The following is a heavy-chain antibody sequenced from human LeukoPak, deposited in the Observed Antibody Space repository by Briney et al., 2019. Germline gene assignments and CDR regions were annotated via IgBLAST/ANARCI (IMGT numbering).Heavy chain of an antibody. V-gene: IGHV3-20*04. D-gene: IGHD3-10*01. CDR1: GFSFDDYG. Sequence: GGSLRLSCAASGFSFDDYGMSWVRQAPGKGLEWVSGINWNGGSTGYADSVKGRFTISRDNAKNSLYLQLSSLRAEDTAVYYCATGFFYYYYMDVWGRGTTVTVSS. CDR3: ATGFFYYYYMDV. J-gene: IGHJ6*03. CDR2: INWNGGST.